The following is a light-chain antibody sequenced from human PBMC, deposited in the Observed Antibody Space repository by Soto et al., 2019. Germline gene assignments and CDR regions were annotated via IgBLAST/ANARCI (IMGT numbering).Light chain of an antibody. Sequence: QSVLTQPPSASGSPGQSLTISCTGTSSDVGAHNYVSWYQQNPGKAPKLMLYDAYKRPSGVPGRFSGSKSGNTASLTISGLQAEDESDYYCCSHAGDSVVFGTGTKLTVL. CDR1: SSDVGAHNY. CDR2: DAY. CDR3: CSHAGDSVV. V-gene: IGLV2-8*01. J-gene: IGLJ1*01.